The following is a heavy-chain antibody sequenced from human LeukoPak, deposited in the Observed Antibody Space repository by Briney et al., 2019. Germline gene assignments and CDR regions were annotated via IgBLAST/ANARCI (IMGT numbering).Heavy chain of an antibody. Sequence: GGSLRLSCAASGFTFSSYAMSWVRQAPGKGLEWVSAISGSGGSTYYADSVKGRFTISRDNSKNTLYLQMNSLRAEDTAVYYCARDYYYDSSGYLRWGQGTLVTVSS. D-gene: IGHD3-22*01. V-gene: IGHV3-23*01. J-gene: IGHJ4*02. CDR2: ISGSGGST. CDR3: ARDYYYDSSGYLR. CDR1: GFTFSSYA.